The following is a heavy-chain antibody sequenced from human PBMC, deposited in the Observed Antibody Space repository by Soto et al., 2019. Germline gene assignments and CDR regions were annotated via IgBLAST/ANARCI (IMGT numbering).Heavy chain of an antibody. CDR1: GGSISPYY. CDR2: VYYTGST. Sequence: SETLSLTCTVSGGSISPYYWSWIRQSPGMGLEMIGYVYYTGSTIYNPSLKSRLTISVDTSNNQFSLKLTSVTAADTAVYYCARMPYTGSNPPFDHWGRGILVTVSS. D-gene: IGHD1-26*01. V-gene: IGHV4-59*01. CDR3: ARMPYTGSNPPFDH. J-gene: IGHJ4*02.